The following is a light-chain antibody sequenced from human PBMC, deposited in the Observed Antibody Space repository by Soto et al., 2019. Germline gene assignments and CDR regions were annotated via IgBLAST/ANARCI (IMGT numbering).Light chain of an antibody. CDR3: QQSYSTPWT. CDR1: QSISSY. CDR2: AAS. J-gene: IGKJ1*01. V-gene: IGKV1-39*01. Sequence: DIQMTQSPSSLSASVGDRVTITCRASQSISSYLNWYQQKPGKAPKLLIYAASSLKSGVPSRFSGSGSATDFTLTISSLQPEDFATDYCQQSYSTPWTFGQVTKVEIK.